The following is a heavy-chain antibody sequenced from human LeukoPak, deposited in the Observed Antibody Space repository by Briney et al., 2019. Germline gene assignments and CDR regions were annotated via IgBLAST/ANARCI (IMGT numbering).Heavy chain of an antibody. Sequence: SETLSLTCTVSGGSISSYYWSWIRQPPGKGLEWIGYIYYSGSTKYNPSLKSRVTISVDTPKNQFSLKLSSVTAADTAVYYCARVGYSGYDIDYWGQGTLVTVSS. CDR1: GGSISSYY. J-gene: IGHJ4*02. D-gene: IGHD5-12*01. CDR3: ARVGYSGYDIDY. CDR2: IYYSGST. V-gene: IGHV4-59*01.